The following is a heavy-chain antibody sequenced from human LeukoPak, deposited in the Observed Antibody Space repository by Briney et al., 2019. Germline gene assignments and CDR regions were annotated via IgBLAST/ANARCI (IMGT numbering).Heavy chain of an antibody. V-gene: IGHV1-8*01. CDR3: ARGNRDCSGGSCYPDNWFDP. CDR2: MNPNSGNT. D-gene: IGHD2-15*01. J-gene: IGHJ5*02. CDR1: GYTFTSYD. Sequence: ASVKVSCKASGYTFTSYDINWVRQATGQGLERMGWMNPNSGNTGYAQKFQGRVTMTRETSTSTAYMELSSLRSEDTAVYYCARGNRDCSGGSCYPDNWFDPWGQGTLVTVSS.